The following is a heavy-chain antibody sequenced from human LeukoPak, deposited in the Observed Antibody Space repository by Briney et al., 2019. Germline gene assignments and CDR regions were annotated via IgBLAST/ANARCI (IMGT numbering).Heavy chain of an antibody. CDR3: ATGEGGYSGYPDWYFDL. J-gene: IGHJ2*01. CDR1: GGSFSGYY. V-gene: IGHV4-34*01. D-gene: IGHD5-12*01. Sequence: PSETLSLTCAVYGGSFSGYYWSWIRQPPGKGLEWIGEINHSGSTNYNPSLKSRVTISVDTSKNQFSLKLSSVTAADTAVYYCATGEGGYSGYPDWYFDLWGRGTLVTVSS. CDR2: INHSGST.